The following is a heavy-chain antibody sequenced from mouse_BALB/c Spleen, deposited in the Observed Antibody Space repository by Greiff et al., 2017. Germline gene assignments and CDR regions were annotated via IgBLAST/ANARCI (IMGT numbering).Heavy chain of an antibody. D-gene: IGHD2-10*02. V-gene: IGHV5-6-3*01. CDR2: INSNGGST. J-gene: IGHJ4*01. CDR3: ARDPYGNYGDYAMDY. CDR1: GFTFSSYG. Sequence: EVNVVESGGGLVQPGGSLKLSCAASGFTFSSYGMSWVRQTPDKRLELVATINSNGGSTYYPDSVKGRFTISRDNAKNTLYLQMSSLKSEDTAMYYCARDPYGNYGDYAMDYWGQGTSVTVSS.